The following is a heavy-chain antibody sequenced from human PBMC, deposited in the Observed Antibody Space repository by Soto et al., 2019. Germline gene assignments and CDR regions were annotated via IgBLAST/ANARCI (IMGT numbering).Heavy chain of an antibody. D-gene: IGHD2-2*01. CDR1: GVSFSGYY. V-gene: IGHV4-34*01. J-gene: IGHJ3*02. CDR2: INHSGST. CDR3: ARTDIVVVPAANRDAFDI. Sequence: QVQLQQWGAGLLKPSETLSLTCAVYGVSFSGYYWSWIRQPPGKGLEWIGEINHSGSTNYNPSLKSRVTTAVDTSKNQFALKLSSVTAADTAVYYCARTDIVVVPAANRDAFDIWGQGTMVTVSS.